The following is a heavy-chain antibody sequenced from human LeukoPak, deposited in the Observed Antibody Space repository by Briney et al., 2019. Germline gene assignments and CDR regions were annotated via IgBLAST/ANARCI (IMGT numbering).Heavy chain of an antibody. J-gene: IGHJ4*02. CDR3: AREFESQSY. D-gene: IGHD3-9*01. V-gene: IGHV3-21*01. Sequence: GGSLRLSCAASGFSFNAYSMNWVRQAPGEGLEWVSSISSSGSYIYYEDSVKGRFTISRDNGKKSLYLQMNSLRAEDTAVYYCAREFESQSYWGQGTLVTVSS. CDR2: ISSSGSYI. CDR1: GFSFNAYS.